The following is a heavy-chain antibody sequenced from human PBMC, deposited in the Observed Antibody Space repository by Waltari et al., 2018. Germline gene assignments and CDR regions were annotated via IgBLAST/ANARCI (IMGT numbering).Heavy chain of an antibody. D-gene: IGHD4-17*01. CDR2: IYDTGNT. J-gene: IGHJ4*02. CDR1: CGSPRPSF. V-gene: IGHV4-59*12. CDR3: ARERYDDGDYVTANPLGGFDF. Sequence: QVQLQESGPGLVKPSENLSLPCSVSCGSPRPSFLRWIRRPPGKGLVGIGYIYDTGNTKNNPSLKSRVAISVDASKKQVTLKVTSVTAADTAVYYCARERYDDGDYVTANPLGGFDFWGPGALVTVSS.